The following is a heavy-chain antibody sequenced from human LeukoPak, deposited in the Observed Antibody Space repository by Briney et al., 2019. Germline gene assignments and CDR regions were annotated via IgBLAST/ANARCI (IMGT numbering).Heavy chain of an antibody. D-gene: IGHD3-16*01. J-gene: IGHJ4*02. CDR3: AKEVRYDSNFDY. CDR2: INQDGSEK. Sequence: GGSLRLSCAASGFTFSNSWMSWVRQAPGKGPEWVANINQDGSEKCHMDSVKGRFTISRDNSKNTLYLQMNSLRAEDTAVYYCAKEVRYDSNFDYWGQGTLVTVSS. V-gene: IGHV3-7*03. CDR1: GFTFSNSW.